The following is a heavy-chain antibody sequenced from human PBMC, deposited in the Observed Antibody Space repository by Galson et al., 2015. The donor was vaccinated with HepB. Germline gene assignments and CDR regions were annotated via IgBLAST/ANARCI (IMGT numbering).Heavy chain of an antibody. CDR2: IDPSDSYT. J-gene: IGHJ6*02. V-gene: IGHV5-10-1*01. CDR3: ARCIAARIDFHYYGIDV. Sequence: QSGAEVKKPGESLRISCKGSGYSFTSYWISWVRQMPGKGLEWMGRIDPSDSYTNYSPSFQGHVTISADKSISTAYLQWSSLKASDTAMYYCARCIAARIDFHYYGIDVWGQGTTVTVSS. CDR1: GYSFTSYW. D-gene: IGHD6-6*01.